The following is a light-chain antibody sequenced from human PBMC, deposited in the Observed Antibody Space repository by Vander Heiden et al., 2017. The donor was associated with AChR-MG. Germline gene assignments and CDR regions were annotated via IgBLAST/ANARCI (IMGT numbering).Light chain of an antibody. V-gene: IGLV3-9*01. CDR2: RDS. CDR1: NIESKN. J-gene: IGLJ2*01. Sequence: SYELTQPLSVSVALGKRARITCGGNNIESKNVHWYQQKPGQAPVLVIDRDSNRPSGIPERFSGSNSGNTATLTISRAQAGDEAYYYCQVWDSSTVVFGGGTKLTVL. CDR3: QVWDSSTVV.